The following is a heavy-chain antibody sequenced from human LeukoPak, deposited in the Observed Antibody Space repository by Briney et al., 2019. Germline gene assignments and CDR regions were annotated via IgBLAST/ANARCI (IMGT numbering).Heavy chain of an antibody. Sequence: GGSLRLSCAVSGFTFSSYSMNWVRQAPGKGLEWVSSISSSSSYIYYADSVKGRFTISRDNAKNSLYLQMNSLRAEDTAVYYCARDLRSTDDSYWGQGTLVTVSS. J-gene: IGHJ4*02. CDR2: ISSSSSYI. CDR3: ARDLRSTDDSY. CDR1: GFTFSSYS. D-gene: IGHD2-2*01. V-gene: IGHV3-21*01.